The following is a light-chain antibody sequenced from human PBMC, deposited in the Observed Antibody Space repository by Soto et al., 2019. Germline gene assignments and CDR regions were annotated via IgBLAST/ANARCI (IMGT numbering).Light chain of an antibody. J-gene: IGLJ1*01. V-gene: IGLV2-14*01. CDR1: SSDVGAYTS. CDR3: TSYTSDNRSYV. CDR2: EVS. Sequence: QSVLTQPASLSGSPGQSITISCTGTSSDVGAYTSVSWYRQHPGKAPKLMIYEVSNRPSGVSNRFSGSKSANTASLTISGLQADDEAHYYCTSYTSDNRSYVFGTGTKVTVL.